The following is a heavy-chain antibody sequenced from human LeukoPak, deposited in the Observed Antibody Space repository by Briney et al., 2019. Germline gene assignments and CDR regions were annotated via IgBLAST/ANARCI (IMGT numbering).Heavy chain of an antibody. V-gene: IGHV3-21*01. J-gene: IGHJ4*02. D-gene: IGHD5-24*01. CDR1: GFNFRSYR. CDR2: ISSSSSYI. CDR3: ARDLRRRDGYNGFGY. Sequence: PGGALRLSCAASGFNFRSYRMNWVRQAPGKGLEGVSSISSSSSYIYYADSVKGRFTISRDNAKNSLYLQMNSLRAEDTAVYYCARDLRRRDGYNGFGYWGQGTLVTVSS.